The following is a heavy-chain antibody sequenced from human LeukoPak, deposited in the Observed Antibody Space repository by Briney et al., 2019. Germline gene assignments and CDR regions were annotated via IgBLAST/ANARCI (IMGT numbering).Heavy chain of an antibody. V-gene: IGHV3-48*03. J-gene: IGHJ6*04. Sequence: QPGGSLRLSCAASGFTFSSYEMNWVRQAPGKGLEWASYISSSGSTIYYADSVKGRFTISRDNAKNSLYLQMNSLRAEDTAVYYCVELGITMIGGVWGKGTTVTISS. CDR3: VELGITMIGGV. CDR1: GFTFSSYE. CDR2: ISSSGSTI. D-gene: IGHD3-10*02.